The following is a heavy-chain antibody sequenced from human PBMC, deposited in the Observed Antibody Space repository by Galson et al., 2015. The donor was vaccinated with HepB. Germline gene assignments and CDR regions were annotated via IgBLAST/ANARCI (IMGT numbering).Heavy chain of an antibody. J-gene: IGHJ6*02. CDR3: ASWGVATTIYYYGMDV. V-gene: IGHV3-48*01. Sequence: SLRLSCAASGFTFSSYSMNWVRQAPGKGLEWVSYISSSSSTIYYADSVKGRFTITRDKAKNSLYLEMNSLRAEDTAVYYCASWGVATTIYYYGMDVWGQGTTVTVSS. CDR1: GFTFSSYS. CDR2: ISSSSSTI. D-gene: IGHD5-12*01.